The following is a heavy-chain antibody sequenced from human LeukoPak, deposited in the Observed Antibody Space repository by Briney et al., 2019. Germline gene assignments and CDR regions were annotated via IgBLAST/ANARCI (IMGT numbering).Heavy chain of an antibody. V-gene: IGHV3-23*01. D-gene: IGHD3-22*01. J-gene: IGHJ4*02. CDR2: ISGSGGST. CDR3: ATGYDSSGYYYVPFDY. Sequence: GGSLRLSCAASGFTFSSYAMSWVRQAPGKGLEWVSAISGSGGSTYYADSVKGRFTISRDNSKNTLYLQMNSLRAEDTAVYYCATGYDSSGYYYVPFDYWGQGTLVTVSS. CDR1: GFTFSSYA.